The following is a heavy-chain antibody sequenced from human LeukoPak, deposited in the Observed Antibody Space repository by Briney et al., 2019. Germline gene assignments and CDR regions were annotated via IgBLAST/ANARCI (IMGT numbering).Heavy chain of an antibody. CDR3: ARGYYDFWSGYNWYFDL. CDR2: ISYSGST. J-gene: IGHJ2*01. CDR1: ADSIGSFY. Sequence: TSETLSLTCTVSADSIGSFYWSWLRQPPGKGLEWIGHISYSGSTNYNPSLKSRVTISVDTSKNQFSLKLSSVTAADTAVYYCARGYYDFWSGYNWYFDLWGRGTLVTVSS. D-gene: IGHD3-3*01. V-gene: IGHV4-59*01.